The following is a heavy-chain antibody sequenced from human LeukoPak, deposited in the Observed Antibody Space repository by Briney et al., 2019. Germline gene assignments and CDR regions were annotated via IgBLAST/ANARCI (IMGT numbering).Heavy chain of an antibody. CDR2: ISGSGGST. J-gene: IGHJ4*02. V-gene: IGHV3-23*01. D-gene: IGHD3-3*01. CDR1: GFSFSSHA. Sequence: GGSLRLSCAASGFSFSSHAMSWVRQAPGEGLEWVSAISGSGGSTYSADSVKGRFTISRDNSKNPLYLQMNSLRAEDTAVYYCANLGASVFGVVTDRFDYWGQGTLVTVSS. CDR3: ANLGASVFGVVTDRFDY.